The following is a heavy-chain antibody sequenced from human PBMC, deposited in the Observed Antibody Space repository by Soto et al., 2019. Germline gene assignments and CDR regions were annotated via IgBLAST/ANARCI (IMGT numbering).Heavy chain of an antibody. CDR2: ISYDGSNK. Sequence: WWSLRLSCSASVFTFSSYGMHWGRQAPGKGLEWVAVISYDGSNKYYADSVKGRFTISRDNSKNTLYLQMNSLRAEDTAVYYCAKVWEWLSYYYYGMDVWGQGTTVTVSS. V-gene: IGHV3-30*18. CDR3: AKVWEWLSYYYYGMDV. D-gene: IGHD3-3*01. J-gene: IGHJ6*02. CDR1: VFTFSSYG.